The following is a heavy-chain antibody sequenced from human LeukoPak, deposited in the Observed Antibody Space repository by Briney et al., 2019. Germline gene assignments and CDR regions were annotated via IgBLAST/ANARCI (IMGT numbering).Heavy chain of an antibody. CDR2: IYTSGST. CDR1: GGSISSYY. V-gene: IGHV4-4*07. Sequence: SQTLSLTCTVSGGSISSYYWSWIRQPAGKGLEWIGRIYTSGSTNYNPSLKSRVTMSVDTSKNQFSLKLSSVTAADTAVYYCARDYLANYYGSGEVDPWGQGTLVTVSS. J-gene: IGHJ5*02. D-gene: IGHD3-10*01. CDR3: ARDYLANYYGSGEVDP.